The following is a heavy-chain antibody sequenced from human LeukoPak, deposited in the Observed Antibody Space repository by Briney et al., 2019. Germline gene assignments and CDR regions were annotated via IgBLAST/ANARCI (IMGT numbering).Heavy chain of an antibody. CDR3: AKDHRVGAYYYYYMDV. Sequence: GGSLRLSSAASGFTFSSYAMHWVRQAPGKGLEWVAVISYDGSHKYHADSLKGRFTISRDNSKNTLYLQMNSLRAEDTAVYYCAKDHRVGAYYYYYMDVWGKGTTVTISS. V-gene: IGHV3-30*14. J-gene: IGHJ6*03. D-gene: IGHD1-26*01. CDR2: ISYDGSHK. CDR1: GFTFSSYA.